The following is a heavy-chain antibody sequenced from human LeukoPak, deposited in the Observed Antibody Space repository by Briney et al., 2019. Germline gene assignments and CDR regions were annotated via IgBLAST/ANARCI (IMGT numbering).Heavy chain of an antibody. CDR2: IYYSGST. J-gene: IGHJ6*03. CDR3: ALLSADSYGKLYYYYMDV. Sequence: PSETLSLTCTVSGGSISSYYWSWIRQPPGKGLEWIGYIYYSGSTNYNPSLKSRVTISVDTSKNQFSLKLSSVTAADTAVYYCALLSADSYGKLYYYYMDVWGKGTTVTVSS. CDR1: GGSISSYY. D-gene: IGHD5-18*01. V-gene: IGHV4-59*01.